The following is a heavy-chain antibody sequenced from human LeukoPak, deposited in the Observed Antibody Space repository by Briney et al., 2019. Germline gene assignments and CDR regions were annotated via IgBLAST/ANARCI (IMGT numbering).Heavy chain of an antibody. CDR2: FYHSGIT. V-gene: IGHV4-38-2*02. Sequence: SETLSLTCTVSGYSISSGYFWGWIRQPPGKGLEWIGSFYHSGITYYNPSLKIRVTISVDKSKNQFTLNVNSVTAADTAVYYCARDNSYMDVWGKGTTVTVSS. D-gene: IGHD4-11*01. CDR1: GYSISSGYF. J-gene: IGHJ6*03. CDR3: ARDNSYMDV.